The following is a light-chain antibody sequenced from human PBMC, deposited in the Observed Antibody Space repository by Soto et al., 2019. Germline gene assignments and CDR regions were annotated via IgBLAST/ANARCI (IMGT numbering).Light chain of an antibody. J-gene: IGLJ1*01. CDR2: INN. Sequence: QPVLTQPPSASGTPGQKVTISCSGSSSNIGSKTVNWYQQLPGTAPKLLIFINNQRPSRVPDRFSGSKSGTSASLAISGLQSDDEADYYCAAWDASLNGYVFGTGTQLTVL. CDR3: AAWDASLNGYV. V-gene: IGLV1-44*01. CDR1: SSNIGSKT.